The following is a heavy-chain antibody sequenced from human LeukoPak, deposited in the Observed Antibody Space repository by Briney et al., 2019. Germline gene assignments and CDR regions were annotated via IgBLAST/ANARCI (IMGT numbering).Heavy chain of an antibody. CDR2: IVSDGSRT. D-gene: IGHD1-14*01. CDR3: ARDRGYNLDY. CDR1: GFTFSSYW. V-gene: IGHV3-74*01. Sequence: GGSLRLSCAASGFTFSSYWMHWVRQAPGKGLVWVSLIVSDGSRTTYADSVKGRFTISRDNAKNTLYLEMNSLRAEDTAVYYCARDRGYNLDYWGQRTLVTVSS. J-gene: IGHJ4*02.